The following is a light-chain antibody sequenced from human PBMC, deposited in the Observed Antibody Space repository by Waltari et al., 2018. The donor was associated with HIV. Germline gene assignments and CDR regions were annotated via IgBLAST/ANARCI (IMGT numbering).Light chain of an antibody. V-gene: IGLV2-8*01. J-gene: IGLJ2*01. Sequence: QSALTQPPSASGSPGQSVTISSTGTGNAVGGDNYVSWYQLHPGKAPKPLIYDVTKRPSGVPDRFSGSKSGNTASLTVSGLQGDDEADYYCSSYAGSAVVFGGGTKLTVL. CDR2: DVT. CDR3: SSYAGSAVV. CDR1: GNAVGGDNY.